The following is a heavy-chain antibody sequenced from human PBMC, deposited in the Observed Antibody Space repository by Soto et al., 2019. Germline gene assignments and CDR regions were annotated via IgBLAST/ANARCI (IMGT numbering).Heavy chain of an antibody. D-gene: IGHD3-16*01. CDR3: ARDRRSGERGQYFYF. CDR2: IWYDGSNK. CDR1: GFTFSSYG. V-gene: IGHV3-33*01. Sequence: QVQLVESGGGVVQPGRSLRLSCAASGFTFSSYGMHWVRQAPGKGLEWVAVIWYDGSNKYYADSVKGRFTISRDNSKNPLYLQMNSLRAEDTALYYCARDRRSGERGQYFYFGGQGTLVTVSS. J-gene: IGHJ4*02.